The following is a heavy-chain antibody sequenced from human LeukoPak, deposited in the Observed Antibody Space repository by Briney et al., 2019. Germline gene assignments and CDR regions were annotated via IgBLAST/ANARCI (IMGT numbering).Heavy chain of an antibody. D-gene: IGHD3-22*01. J-gene: IGHJ4*02. Sequence: QSGGSLRLSCAASGFTFNSYWMSWVRQAPGKGLEWVANIKKDGSEKYYVDSVKGRFTISRDNAKNSLYLQMNSLRAEDTAVYYCARDLYRIVVVPHYFDYWGQGTLVTVSS. V-gene: IGHV3-7*01. CDR2: IKKDGSEK. CDR3: ARDLYRIVVVPHYFDY. CDR1: GFTFNSYW.